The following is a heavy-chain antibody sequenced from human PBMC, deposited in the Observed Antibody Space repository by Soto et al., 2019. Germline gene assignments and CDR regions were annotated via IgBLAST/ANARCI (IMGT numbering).Heavy chain of an antibody. CDR1: GGSISGGGYS. CDR2: MYHSGST. V-gene: IGHV4-30-2*01. J-gene: IGHJ4*02. CDR3: PRATDF. Sequence: SGTLSLTGAVSGGSISGGGYSWSWIRQPPGKGLEWIGYMYHSGSTYYNPSLKSRVTISIDRSKNQFSLKLSSVTAAETAVHYCPRATDFWGQGILVTVSS.